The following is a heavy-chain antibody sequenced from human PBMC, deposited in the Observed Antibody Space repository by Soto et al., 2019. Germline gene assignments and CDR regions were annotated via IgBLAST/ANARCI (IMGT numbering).Heavy chain of an antibody. V-gene: IGHV4-39*01. J-gene: IGHJ6*02. CDR2: IYYSGST. CDR3: ARHAGSSGWGYYYSRMDV. Sequence: SETLSLTCTVSGGSISSSSYYWGWIRQPPGKGLEWIGSIYYSGSTYYNPSLKSRVTISVDTSKNQFSLKLSSVTAADTAVYYCARHAGSSGWGYYYSRMDVCGQGTTVAVSS. D-gene: IGHD6-19*01. CDR1: GGSISSSSYY.